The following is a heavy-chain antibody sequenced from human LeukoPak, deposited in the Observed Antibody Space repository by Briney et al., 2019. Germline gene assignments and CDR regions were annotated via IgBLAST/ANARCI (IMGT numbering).Heavy chain of an antibody. CDR3: ARVPSTVPAAVDY. CDR2: INPNSGGT. D-gene: IGHD2-2*01. Sequence: ASVKVSCKASGYTFTGYYIHWVRQAPGQGLEWMGWINPNSGGTNYAQKFQGRVTMTRDTSISTAYMELSRLRSDDTAVYYCARVPSTVPAAVDYWGQGTLVTVSS. J-gene: IGHJ4*02. V-gene: IGHV1-2*02. CDR1: GYTFTGYY.